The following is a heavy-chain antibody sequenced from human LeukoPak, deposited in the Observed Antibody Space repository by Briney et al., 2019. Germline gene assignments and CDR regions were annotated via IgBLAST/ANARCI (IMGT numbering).Heavy chain of an antibody. Sequence: ASVKVSCKASGYTFTSYDINWVRQATGQGLEWMGWMNPNSGNTGYAQKFQGRVTMTRNTSISTAYMELSSLRSEDTAVYYCARARYCSSTSCQKFGFPQNWFDPWGQGTLVTVSS. CDR1: GYTFTSYD. CDR3: ARARYCSSTSCQKFGFPQNWFDP. D-gene: IGHD2-2*01. J-gene: IGHJ5*02. V-gene: IGHV1-8*01. CDR2: MNPNSGNT.